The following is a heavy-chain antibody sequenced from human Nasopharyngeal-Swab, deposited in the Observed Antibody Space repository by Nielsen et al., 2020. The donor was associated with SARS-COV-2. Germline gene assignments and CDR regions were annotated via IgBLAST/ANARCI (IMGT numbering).Heavy chain of an antibody. CDR1: GFTFSSYA. Sequence: GESLKISCAASGFTFSSYAMSWVRQAPGKGLVWVSRINSDGSSTSYADSVKGRFTISRDNAKNTLYLQMNSLRAEDTAVYYCARGRYNWNVNNWFDPWGQGTLVTVSS. V-gene: IGHV3-74*01. D-gene: IGHD1-20*01. CDR2: INSDGSST. CDR3: ARGRYNWNVNNWFDP. J-gene: IGHJ5*02.